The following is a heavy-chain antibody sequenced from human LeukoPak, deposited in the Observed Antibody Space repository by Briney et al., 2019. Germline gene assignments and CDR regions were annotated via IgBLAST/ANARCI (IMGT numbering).Heavy chain of an antibody. V-gene: IGHV3-48*01. CDR2: ISNAI. CDR3: VRDSDYAFDH. J-gene: IGHJ4*02. Sequence: GGSLRLSCAASGFTFRSYSMNWVRQAPGQGLEWVSYISNAIWYADSVKGRLTISRDNAKSALYLQMNSLRPEDTAVYYCVRDSDYAFDHWGQGALVTVSS. CDR1: GFTFRSYS. D-gene: IGHD3-16*01.